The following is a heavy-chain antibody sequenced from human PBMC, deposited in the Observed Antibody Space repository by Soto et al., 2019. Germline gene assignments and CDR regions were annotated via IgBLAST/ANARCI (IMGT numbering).Heavy chain of an antibody. CDR2: ISWNSGRI. D-gene: IGHD3-3*02. CDR3: VRDAFSTLSSAEFNGDH. CDR1: GFTFDDYA. J-gene: IGHJ4*02. V-gene: IGHV3-9*01. Sequence: GGSLRLSCEGSGFTFDDYAMHWVRQAPGKGLEWVSGISWNSGRIAYADSVKGRFTISRDNAKNSFSLQMTSLRVEDTAFYYCVRDAFSTLSSAEFNGDHWGQGTLVTVSS.